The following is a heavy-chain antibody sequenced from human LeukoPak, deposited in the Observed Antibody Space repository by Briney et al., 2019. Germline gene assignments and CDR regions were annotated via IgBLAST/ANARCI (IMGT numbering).Heavy chain of an antibody. V-gene: IGHV4-31*03. CDR2: IYYSGST. CDR3: ARAETPNSGYDLNFDY. Sequence: SQTLSLTCTVPGGSISSCGYYWSWIRQHPGKGLEWIEHIYYSGSTYYNPSLKSRVTISVDTAKNQFSLKLSSVTAADTAVYYCARAETPNSGYDLNFDYWGQGTLVTVSS. D-gene: IGHD5-12*01. J-gene: IGHJ4*02. CDR1: GGSISSCGYY.